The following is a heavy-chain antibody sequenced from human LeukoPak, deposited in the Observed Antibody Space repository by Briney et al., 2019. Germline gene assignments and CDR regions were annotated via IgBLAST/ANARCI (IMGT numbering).Heavy chain of an antibody. CDR3: ARGTDYSYGNWFDP. D-gene: IGHD5-18*01. V-gene: IGHV4-4*07. J-gene: IGHJ5*02. CDR2: VYTDGTT. CDR1: GGSIRGFY. Sequence: PSETLSLTCMVSGGSIRGFYWSWLRQPAGKGLEWIGRVYTDGTTKYNPSLQSRVTMSVDTSKKQFSLKLRSVAAADTAVYYCARGTDYSYGNWFDPWGQGILVTVPS.